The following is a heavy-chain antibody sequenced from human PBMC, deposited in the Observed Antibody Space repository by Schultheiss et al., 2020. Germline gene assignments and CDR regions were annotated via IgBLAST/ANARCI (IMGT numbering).Heavy chain of an antibody. CDR2: IFHSGKT. D-gene: IGHD6-13*01. CDR3: ARSTYSSSSY. V-gene: IGHV4-34*12. Sequence: AETLSLTCAVYGGSFSGYYWSWIRQPPGKGLEWIGSIFHSGKTYYNPSLKSRVTLSVDTSKNQLSLKLSSVTAADTAVYYCARSTYSSSSYWGQGTLVTVSS. J-gene: IGHJ4*02. CDR1: GGSFSGYY.